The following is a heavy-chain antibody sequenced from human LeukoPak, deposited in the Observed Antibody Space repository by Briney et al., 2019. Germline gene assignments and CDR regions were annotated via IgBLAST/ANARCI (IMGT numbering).Heavy chain of an antibody. CDR3: ARDGSSWDGVDY. D-gene: IGHD6-13*01. J-gene: IGHJ4*02. V-gene: IGHV3-48*04. CDR1: GFTFSSNW. CDR2: ISNSGSTI. Sequence: GGSLRLSCAASGFTFSSNWMSWVRQAPGKGLEWVSYISNSGSTIYYTDSVKSRFTISRDNAKNSLYLQMNSLRAEDTAVYYCARDGSSWDGVDYWGQGTLVTVSS.